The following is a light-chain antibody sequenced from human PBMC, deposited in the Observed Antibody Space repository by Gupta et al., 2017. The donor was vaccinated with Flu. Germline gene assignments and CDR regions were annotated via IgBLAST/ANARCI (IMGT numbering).Light chain of an antibody. CDR1: SSKIGSYC. J-gene: IGLJ3*02. V-gene: IGLV1-51*01. CDR3: AQWDDILNGRV. CDR2: KNN. Sequence: KVTISCSGSSSKIGSYCFYWYPQLTGTAPTRRLFKNNKSRSGVPARFSGTKSGASATLLITGLQAGDEGVYYCAQWDDILNGRVFGGGTRLTVL.